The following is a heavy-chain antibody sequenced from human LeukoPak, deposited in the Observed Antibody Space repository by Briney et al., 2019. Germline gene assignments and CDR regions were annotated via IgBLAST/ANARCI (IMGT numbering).Heavy chain of an antibody. CDR1: GFTFSHHG. J-gene: IGHJ4*02. CDR3: TKGAVGY. Sequence: GGSLRLSCAASGFTFSHHGMHWVRQAPGKGLEWVANIKEDGSEKYYVDSVKGRFTISRDNAKNSLYLQMNSLRVEDTAVYYCTKGAVGYWGQGTLVTVSS. V-gene: IGHV3-7*01. CDR2: IKEDGSEK.